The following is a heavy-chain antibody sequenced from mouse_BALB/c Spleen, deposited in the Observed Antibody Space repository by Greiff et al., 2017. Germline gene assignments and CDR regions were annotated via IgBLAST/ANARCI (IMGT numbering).Heavy chain of an antibody. CDR3: TRTRNGVFYAMDY. CDR1: GYTFTSYW. Sequence: VQLQQSGTVLARPGASVKMSCKASGYTFTSYWMHWVKQRPGQGLEWIGAIYPGNSDTSYNQKFKGKAKLTAVTSTSTAYMELSSLTNEDSAVYYCTRTRNGVFYAMDYWGQGTSVTVSS. CDR2: IYPGNSDT. J-gene: IGHJ4*01. D-gene: IGHD1-1*02. V-gene: IGHV1-5*01.